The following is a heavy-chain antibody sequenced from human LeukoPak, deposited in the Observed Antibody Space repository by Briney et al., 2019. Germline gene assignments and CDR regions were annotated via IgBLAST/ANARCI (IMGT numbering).Heavy chain of an antibody. CDR1: GGSISSYY. Sequence: PSETLSLTCTVSGGSISSYYWSWIRQPPGKGLEWIGYIYYSGSTNYNPSLKSRVTISVDTSKNQFSLKLSSVTAADTAVYYYAGLLDYGDYGDAFDIWGQGTMVTVSS. J-gene: IGHJ3*02. CDR2: IYYSGST. D-gene: IGHD4-17*01. V-gene: IGHV4-59*08. CDR3: AGLLDYGDYGDAFDI.